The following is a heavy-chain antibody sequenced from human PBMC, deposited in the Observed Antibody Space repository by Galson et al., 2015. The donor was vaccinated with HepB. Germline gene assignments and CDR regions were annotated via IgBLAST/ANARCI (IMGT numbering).Heavy chain of an antibody. CDR2: ISYDGSNK. CDR3: ARVGRYCSSTSCYYFDY. D-gene: IGHD2-2*01. J-gene: IGHJ4*02. Sequence: SLRLSCAASGFTFSSYAMHWVRQAPGKGLEWVAAISYDGSNKYYADSVKGRFTISRDNSKNTLYLQMNSLRAEDTAVYYCARVGRYCSSTSCYYFDYWGQGTLVTVSS. V-gene: IGHV3-30*04. CDR1: GFTFSSYA.